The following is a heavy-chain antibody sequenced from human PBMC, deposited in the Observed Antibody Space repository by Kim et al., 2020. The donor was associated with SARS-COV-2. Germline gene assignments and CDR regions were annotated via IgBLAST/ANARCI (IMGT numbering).Heavy chain of an antibody. CDR3: ARAVGHCSGGSCYGNWFDP. V-gene: IGHV3-13*04. D-gene: IGHD2-15*01. CDR1: GFTFSSYD. J-gene: IGHJ5*02. CDR2: IGTAGDT. Sequence: GGSLRLSCAASGFTFSSYDMHWVRQATGKGLEWVSAIGTAGDTYYPGSVKGRFTISRENAKNSLYLQMNSLRAGDTAVYYCARAVGHCSGGSCYGNWFDPWGQGTLVTVSS.